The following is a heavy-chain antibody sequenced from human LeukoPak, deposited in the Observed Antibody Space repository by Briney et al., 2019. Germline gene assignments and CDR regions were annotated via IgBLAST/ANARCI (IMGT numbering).Heavy chain of an antibody. CDR1: GFKFDDYG. Sequence: GGSLRLSCRGSGFKFDDYGVTWVRQAPGKGLEWVSDINWNGDSTGYAHSVRGRFTISRDNSKNSVYLQMNSLRAEDTALYYCARDDAVTQRGGFDYWGQGTLVTVSS. V-gene: IGHV3-20*04. CDR3: ARDDAVTQRGGFDY. D-gene: IGHD4-17*01. J-gene: IGHJ4*02. CDR2: INWNGDST.